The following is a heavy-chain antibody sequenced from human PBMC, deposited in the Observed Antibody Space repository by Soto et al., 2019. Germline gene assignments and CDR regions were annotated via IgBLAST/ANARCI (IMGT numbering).Heavy chain of an antibody. J-gene: IGHJ4*02. V-gene: IGHV3-74*01. Sequence: PGGSLRLSCAASGFTFSSYWMHWVRQAPGKGLVWVSRINSDGSSTSYADSVKGRFTISRDNAKNTLYLQMNSLRAEDTAVYYCASIAAAGTVYFDYWGQGTLVTVSS. CDR2: INSDGSST. CDR3: ASIAAAGTVYFDY. D-gene: IGHD6-13*01. CDR1: GFTFSSYW.